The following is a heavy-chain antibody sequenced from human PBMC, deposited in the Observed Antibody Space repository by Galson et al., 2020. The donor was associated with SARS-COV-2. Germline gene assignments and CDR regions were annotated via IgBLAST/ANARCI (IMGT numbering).Heavy chain of an antibody. J-gene: IGHJ5*02. CDR3: ARDTGTVAADL. CDR1: GFSLSRYE. V-gene: IGHV3-48*03. CDR2: ISHRGRDFVT. Sequence: GGSLRLSCLVSGFSLSRYEMNWVRQSPGKGLEWIAFISHRGRDFVTYYADSVKGRFTISRDEAKNSLSLHMSSLRVDDTAVYFCARDTGTVAADLWGPGTLVTVSS. D-gene: IGHD4-4*01.